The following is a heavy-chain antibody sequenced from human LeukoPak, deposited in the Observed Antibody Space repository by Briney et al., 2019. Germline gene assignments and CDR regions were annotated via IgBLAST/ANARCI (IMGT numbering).Heavy chain of an antibody. Sequence: GRSLRLSCAASGFTFDDYAMHWVRQAPGKGLEWVSGISWNSGSIGYADSVKGRFTISRDNAKNSLYLQMNSLRAEDTALYYCAKDRAAGHGIDYWGQGTLVTVSS. CDR1: GFTFDDYA. V-gene: IGHV3-9*01. J-gene: IGHJ4*02. CDR2: ISWNSGSI. D-gene: IGHD6-13*01. CDR3: AKDRAAGHGIDY.